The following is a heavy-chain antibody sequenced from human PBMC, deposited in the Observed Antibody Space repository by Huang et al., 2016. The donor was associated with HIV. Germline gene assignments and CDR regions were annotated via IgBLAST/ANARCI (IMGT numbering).Heavy chain of an antibody. J-gene: IGHJ1*01. D-gene: IGHD6-19*01. CDR1: GFIFSNYG. CDR3: AVKGDSSGWEYFRH. V-gene: IGHV3-30*03. Sequence: QVQLVESGGGVVQPGRSLRLSCAASGFIFSNYGMHWVRQAPGKGLEWGALISYDGSNKYYTDSVKGRFSISRDNSKNTLYLQMNSLRAEDTAVYYCAVKGDSSGWEYFRHWGQGTLVTVSS. CDR2: ISYDGSNK.